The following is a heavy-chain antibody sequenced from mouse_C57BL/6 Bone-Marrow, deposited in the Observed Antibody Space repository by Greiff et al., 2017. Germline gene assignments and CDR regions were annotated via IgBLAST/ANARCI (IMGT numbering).Heavy chain of an antibody. D-gene: IGHD1-1*01. CDR1: GYTFTSYG. CDR3: ASRGNYYYCSTPDY. Sequence: QVQLQQSGAELVRPGASVKMSCKASGYTFTSYGISWVKQRTGQGLEWIGDIYPRSGNTNYNEKFKGKATLTADKSSSTAYMELSSLTSEDSAVYFCASRGNYYYCSTPDYWGQGTLVTVSA. CDR2: IYPRSGNT. V-gene: IGHV1-81*01. J-gene: IGHJ3*01.